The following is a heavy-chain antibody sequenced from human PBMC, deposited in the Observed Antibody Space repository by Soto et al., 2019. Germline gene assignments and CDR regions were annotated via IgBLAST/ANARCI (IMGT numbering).Heavy chain of an antibody. CDR3: AKDRKGSYCSGGTCYSFDY. CDR2: ISGSGGST. V-gene: IGHV3-23*01. J-gene: IGHJ4*02. CDR1: GFTLGTYV. Sequence: EVQLLESGGGLVQPGGSLRLSCAASGFTLGTYVMTSVRQAPGKGLEWVSAISGSGGSTNYADPVKGRFTISRDNTKNTLYLQMNSLRVEDTAVYYCAKDRKGSYCSGGTCYSFDYWGQGTLVTVPS. D-gene: IGHD2-15*01.